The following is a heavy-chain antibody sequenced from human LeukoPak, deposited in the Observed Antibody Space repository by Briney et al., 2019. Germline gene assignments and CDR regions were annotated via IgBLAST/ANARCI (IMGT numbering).Heavy chain of an antibody. D-gene: IGHD2-15*01. CDR2: IYYSGST. CDR3: ARYCSGGDCYSKALDY. Sequence: ETLSLTCSVSGGSINNYWWNWIRQPPGKGLEWIGYIYYSGSTSYNPSLKSRLTISVDTSLNQFSLKLNSVTAADTAVYYCARYCSGGDCYSKALDYWGQGTLVIVSS. V-gene: IGHV4-59*01. J-gene: IGHJ4*02. CDR1: GGSINNYW.